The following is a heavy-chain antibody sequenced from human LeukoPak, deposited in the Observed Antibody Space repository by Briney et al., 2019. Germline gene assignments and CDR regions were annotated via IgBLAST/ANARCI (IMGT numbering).Heavy chain of an antibody. CDR1: GFTFSSYG. Sequence: GGSLRLSCAASGFTFSSYGMHWVRQAPGKGLEWVAVIWFDGSNKDYADSVKGRFTVSRDNSKNTMDLQMNSLRAEDTAVYYCAREQYGSDDALDIWGQGTMGPFSS. V-gene: IGHV3-33*01. D-gene: IGHD4-17*01. J-gene: IGHJ3*02. CDR2: IWFDGSNK. CDR3: AREQYGSDDALDI.